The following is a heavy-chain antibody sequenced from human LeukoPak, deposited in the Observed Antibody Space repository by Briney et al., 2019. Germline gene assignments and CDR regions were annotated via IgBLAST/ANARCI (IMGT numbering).Heavy chain of an antibody. J-gene: IGHJ4*02. D-gene: IGHD3-22*01. CDR2: ISGSGATT. Sequence: GGSLRLSCAASGGTFSSYARSWVRQAPGKGLEWVSDISGSGATTYYADSVKRRITISSDNSKNSLYLPSNSLRAEDTAVYYCAKEWAVGKIIMIVAALWGQGTPVTVSS. V-gene: IGHV3-23*01. CDR3: AKEWAVGKIIMIVAAL. CDR1: GGTFSSYA.